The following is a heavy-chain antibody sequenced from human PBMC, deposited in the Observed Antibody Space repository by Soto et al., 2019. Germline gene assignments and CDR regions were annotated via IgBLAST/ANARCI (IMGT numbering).Heavy chain of an antibody. CDR1: GFTFSSYW. Sequence: PGGSLRLSCAASGFTFSSYWMHWVRQAPGKGLVWVSRINSDGSSTSYADSVKGRFTISRDNAKNTLYLEMNNLRGEDTGLYYCARDPPHGGTYSWDADSWGLGSLLTVSS. CDR3: ARDPPHGGTYSWDADS. V-gene: IGHV3-74*01. CDR2: INSDGSST. D-gene: IGHD2-15*01. J-gene: IGHJ4*02.